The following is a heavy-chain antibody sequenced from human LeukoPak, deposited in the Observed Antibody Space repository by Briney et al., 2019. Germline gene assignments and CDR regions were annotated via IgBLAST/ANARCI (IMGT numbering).Heavy chain of an antibody. J-gene: IGHJ4*02. D-gene: IGHD3/OR15-3a*01. V-gene: IGHV4-39*01. Sequence: SETLSLTCTVSGVSISSSNSWGGWIREPPGKRLGWMGSIYYGGNTYYNASLKSEVSISINTSKNRFSLKLTSVTAADTAVYYCARQTGSRLFILPGGQGTLVTVSS. CDR1: GVSISSSNSW. CDR3: ARQTGSRLFILP. CDR2: IYYGGNT.